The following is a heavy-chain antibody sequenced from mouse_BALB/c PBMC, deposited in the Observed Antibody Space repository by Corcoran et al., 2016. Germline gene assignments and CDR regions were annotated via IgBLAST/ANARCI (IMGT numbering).Heavy chain of an antibody. CDR2: IYPYNGGT. Sequence: EVQLQQSGPELVKPGASVKISCKASGYTFTDYNMHWVKQSHGKSLEWIGYIYPYNGGTGYNQKFKSKATLTVDNSSSTAYMELRSLTSEDSAVYYWARSRYYAMDYWGQGTSVTVSS. D-gene: IGHD1-1*01. J-gene: IGHJ4*01. CDR1: GYTFTDYN. V-gene: IGHV1S29*02. CDR3: ARSRYYAMDY.